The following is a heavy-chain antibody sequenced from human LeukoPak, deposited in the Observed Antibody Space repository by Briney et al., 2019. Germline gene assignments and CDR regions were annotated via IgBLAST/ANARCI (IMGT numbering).Heavy chain of an antibody. CDR3: ARWTGVTDY. D-gene: IGHD3-10*01. Sequence: GGSLRLSCAASGFTFENYWMSWVRQAPGKGPEWVAHIKQDGSVEHYLDSVKGRFTISRDNAKSSVILQMTSLRAEDTAVYYCARWTGVTDYWGQGTLVTVSS. J-gene: IGHJ4*02. CDR2: IKQDGSVE. V-gene: IGHV3-7*01. CDR1: GFTFENYW.